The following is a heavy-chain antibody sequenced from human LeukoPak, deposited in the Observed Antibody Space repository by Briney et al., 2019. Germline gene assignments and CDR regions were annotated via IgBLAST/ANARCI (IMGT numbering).Heavy chain of an antibody. CDR1: GGTFSSYA. D-gene: IGHD1-26*01. V-gene: IGHV1-69*05. CDR2: IIPIFGTA. CDR3: ASRERSGSYQRYAFDI. J-gene: IGHJ3*02. Sequence: ASVEVSCKASGGTFSSYAISWVRQAPGQGLEWMGRIIPIFGTANYAQKFQGRVTITTDESTSTAYMELSSLRSEDTAVYYCASRERSGSYQRYAFDIWGQGTMVTVSS.